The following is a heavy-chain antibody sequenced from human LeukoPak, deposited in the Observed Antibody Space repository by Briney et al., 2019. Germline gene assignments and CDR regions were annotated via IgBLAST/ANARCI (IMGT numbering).Heavy chain of an antibody. J-gene: IGHJ4*02. CDR3: VRHRTASDY. CDR1: GVTFSDYT. V-gene: IGHV3-21*01. CDR2: ISPTSNYI. D-gene: IGHD3-16*02. Sequence: GGSLRLSCAASGVTFSDYTMTWVRQAPGRGLEWVSSISPTSNYIYYADSLKGRFTISRDNAKNSLYLQMNSLRAEDTAVYYCVRHRTASDYWGQGALVTVSS.